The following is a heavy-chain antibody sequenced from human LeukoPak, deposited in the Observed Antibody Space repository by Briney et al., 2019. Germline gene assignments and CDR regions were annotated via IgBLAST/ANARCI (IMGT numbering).Heavy chain of an antibody. V-gene: IGHV4-59*01. J-gene: IGHJ4*02. CDR1: GGSISTYY. Sequence: PSETLSLTCTVSGGSISTYYWSWIRQPPGKGLEWIGYIYYSGSTSYNPSLKSRVTISVDTSKNQFSLKLSSVTAADTAVYYCAKEGLWFGEFDFDYWGQGTLVTVSS. CDR3: AKEGLWFGEFDFDY. D-gene: IGHD3-10*01. CDR2: IYYSGST.